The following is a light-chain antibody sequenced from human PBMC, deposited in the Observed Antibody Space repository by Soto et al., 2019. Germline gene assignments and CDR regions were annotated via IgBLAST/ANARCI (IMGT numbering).Light chain of an antibody. CDR1: SSDVGGYKY. J-gene: IGLJ3*02. V-gene: IGLV2-14*01. CDR2: EVS. Sequence: QSVLTQPASVSGSPGQSITISCTGTSSDVGGYKYVSWYQQHPGKAPKLMIYEVSDRPSGVSNRFSGSKSGNTASLTISGLQAEDEADYYCSSYAGSSTLWVFGGGTKVTV. CDR3: SSYAGSSTLWV.